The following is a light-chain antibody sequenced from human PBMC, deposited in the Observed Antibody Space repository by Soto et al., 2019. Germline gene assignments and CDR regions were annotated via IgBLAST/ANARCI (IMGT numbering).Light chain of an antibody. CDR1: QSVSGW. Sequence: IPIAQSPFPLSASVGDPVPVPFRSSQSVSGWLAWYQQKPGEAPKLLIYKASTLKSGVPSRFSGSGSGTEFTLTISSLQPDDFATYFCQQYNHWRSISFGQGTRLEIK. J-gene: IGKJ5*01. CDR3: QQYNHWRSIS. V-gene: IGKV1-5*03. CDR2: KAS.